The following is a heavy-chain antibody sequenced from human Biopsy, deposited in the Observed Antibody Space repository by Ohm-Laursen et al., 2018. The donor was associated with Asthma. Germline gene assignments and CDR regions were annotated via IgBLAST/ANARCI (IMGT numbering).Heavy chain of an antibody. CDR2: ISYDGSNK. D-gene: IGHD3-22*01. J-gene: IGHJ4*02. CDR3: ARGDSSNWSHYYFDY. Sequence: SLRLSCAASGFSFNSYGMHWVRQAPGKGLEWVAVISYDGSNKYYADSVKGRFTISRDNSKNTLYLQMNSLRAEDTAVYYCARGDSSNWSHYYFDYWGQGTLVTVSS. CDR1: GFSFNSYG. V-gene: IGHV3-30*03.